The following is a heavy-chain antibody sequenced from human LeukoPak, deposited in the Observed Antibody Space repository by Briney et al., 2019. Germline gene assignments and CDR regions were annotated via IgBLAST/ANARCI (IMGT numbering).Heavy chain of an antibody. Sequence: SETLSLTCTVSGGSISGYYWNWIRQPPGKGLEWIGYIYYSGSTNYNPSLKSRVTISVDTSKNQFSLKPSSVTAADTAVYYCAGRLWRRDGYNLSAFDIWGQGTMVTVSS. CDR1: GGSISGYY. V-gene: IGHV4-59*01. D-gene: IGHD5-24*01. CDR3: AGRLWRRDGYNLSAFDI. CDR2: IYYSGST. J-gene: IGHJ3*02.